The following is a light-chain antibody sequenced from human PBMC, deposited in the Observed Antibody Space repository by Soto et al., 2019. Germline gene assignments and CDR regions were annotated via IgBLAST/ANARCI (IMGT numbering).Light chain of an antibody. J-gene: IGKJ1*01. Sequence: EIVMTQSPVTLSVSPGERATLSCRASQSVSSNLAWYQQKPGQAPRLLIYDTSTRATGIPARFSGSGSGTEFTLTISSLQSEVFAVYSCQQYNNWPRTFGQGTKV. CDR2: DTS. CDR3: QQYNNWPRT. CDR1: QSVSSN. V-gene: IGKV3-15*01.